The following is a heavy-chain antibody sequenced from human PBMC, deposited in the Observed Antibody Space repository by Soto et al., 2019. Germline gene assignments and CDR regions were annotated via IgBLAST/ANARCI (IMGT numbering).Heavy chain of an antibody. V-gene: IGHV4-61*01. J-gene: IGHJ5*02. CDR3: ARIVVGATVDL. D-gene: IGHD1-26*01. Sequence: SETLSLTCSVYGDSVSSDSYFWTWIRQPPGKGLEWIAYISYTGDTNYTPSLKSRVTISVDTSRNQFSLTLTSVTAADTAVYFCARIVVGATVDLWGQGSLVTVSS. CDR2: ISYTGDT. CDR1: GDSVSSDSYF.